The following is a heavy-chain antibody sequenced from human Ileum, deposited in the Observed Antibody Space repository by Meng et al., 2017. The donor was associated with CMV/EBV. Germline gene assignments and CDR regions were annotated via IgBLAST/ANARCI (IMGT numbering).Heavy chain of an antibody. CDR3: DRDGGYHRAAGPY. Sequence: FASAVWVASMSSGDDYGSWSGRPAGEGVEGCVYCYYGGSTNYNPSLKRRVTISVDTSKNQFSLKLGSVTAADTAVYDCDRDGGYHRAAGPYWGQGTLVTVSS. V-gene: IGHV4-30-4*08. D-gene: IGHD2-15*01. CDR2: CYYGGST. J-gene: IGHJ4*02. CDR1: VASMSSGDDY.